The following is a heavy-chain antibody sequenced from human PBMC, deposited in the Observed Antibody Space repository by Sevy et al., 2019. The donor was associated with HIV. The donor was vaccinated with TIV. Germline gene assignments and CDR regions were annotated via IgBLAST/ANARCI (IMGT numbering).Heavy chain of an antibody. D-gene: IGHD6-13*01. CDR1: GFTFGDYC. Sequence: GESLKIFCTASGFTFGDYCMSWVRQAPGKGLEWVAFLKSDVYGGTVDHAASVRGRFVISRDDSKTIAYLQMNDLKTEDTGVYYCTRWKAAQSIFDYWGQGALVTVSS. J-gene: IGHJ4*02. V-gene: IGHV3-49*04. CDR3: TRWKAAQSIFDY. CDR2: LKSDVYGGTV.